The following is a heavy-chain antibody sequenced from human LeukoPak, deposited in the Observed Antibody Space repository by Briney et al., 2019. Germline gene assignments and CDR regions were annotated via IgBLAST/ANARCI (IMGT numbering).Heavy chain of an antibody. V-gene: IGHV3-33*01. Sequence: PGRSLRLSCAASGFTFSSYGMHWVRQAPGQGLERVAVIWYDGSNKYYADSVKGRFTISRDNSKNTLYLQMNSLRAEDTAVYYCARESEYYYDSSGYYPKGSDYWGQGTLVTVSS. D-gene: IGHD3-22*01. CDR3: ARESEYYYDSSGYYPKGSDY. CDR1: GFTFSSYG. J-gene: IGHJ4*02. CDR2: IWYDGSNK.